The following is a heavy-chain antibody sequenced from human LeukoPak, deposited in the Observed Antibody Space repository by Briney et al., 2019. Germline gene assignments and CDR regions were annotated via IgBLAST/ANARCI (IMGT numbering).Heavy chain of an antibody. CDR2: INPNNGGT. Sequence: GASVKVSCKASGYTFTGNIIHWVRQAPGQGLEWMGWINPNNGGTYYTQKFQDRVTMTSDTSISTAYMELSRLRSDDTAVFYCARGPEENWGQGTLVSVSS. CDR3: ARGPEEN. J-gene: IGHJ4*02. CDR1: GYTFTGNI. V-gene: IGHV1-2*02.